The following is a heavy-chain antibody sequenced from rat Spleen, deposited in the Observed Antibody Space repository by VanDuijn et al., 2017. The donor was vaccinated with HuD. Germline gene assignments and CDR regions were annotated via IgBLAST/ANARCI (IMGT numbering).Heavy chain of an antibody. CDR1: GFIFSNYY. J-gene: IGHJ2*01. Sequence: EVQLVESGGGLVQPGRSLKLSCAASGFIFSNYYMAWVRQAPTKGLEWVAYISAGGGDTYYRDSVKGRFTISRDNAKSTLYLQMDSLRSEDTATYYCTTDPYWGQGVMVTVSS. V-gene: IGHV5-27*01. CDR3: TTDPY. CDR2: ISAGGGDT.